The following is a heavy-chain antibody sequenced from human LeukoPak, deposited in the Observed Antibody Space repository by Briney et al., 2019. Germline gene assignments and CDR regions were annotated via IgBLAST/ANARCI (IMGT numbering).Heavy chain of an antibody. CDR1: GGTFSSYA. Sequence: VASVKVSCKASGGTFSSYAISWVRQAPGQGLEWMGRIIPILGIANYAQKFQGRVTITADKSTSTAYMELSSLRSEDTAVYYCARGGILEQDGMDVWGQGTTVTVSS. CDR2: IIPILGIA. CDR3: ARGGILEQDGMDV. V-gene: IGHV1-69*04. D-gene: IGHD3-3*01. J-gene: IGHJ6*02.